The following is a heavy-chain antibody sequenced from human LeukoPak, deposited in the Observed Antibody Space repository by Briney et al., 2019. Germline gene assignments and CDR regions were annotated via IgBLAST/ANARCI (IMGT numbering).Heavy chain of an antibody. V-gene: IGHV3-21*01. CDR3: AREGGRGWLQRAGFDY. CDR1: GFAFSSYS. D-gene: IGHD5-24*01. CDR2: ISSSSSYI. Sequence: GGSLRLSCAASGFAFSSYSMNWVRQAPGKGREWHSSISSSSSYIYYADSVKGRFTISRDNAKNSLYLQMNSLRAEDTAVYYCAREGGRGWLQRAGFDYWGQGTLVTVSS. J-gene: IGHJ4*02.